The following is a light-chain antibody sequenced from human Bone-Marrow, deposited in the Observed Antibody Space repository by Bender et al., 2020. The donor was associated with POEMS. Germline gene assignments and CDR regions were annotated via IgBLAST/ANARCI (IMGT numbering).Light chain of an antibody. CDR2: DVS. CDR1: SSDVGGYSS. J-gene: IGLJ3*02. Sequence: QSALTQPRSVSGSPGQSVTISCTGTSSDVGGYSSVSWYQRHPGKAPKLVIYDVSQRPSGVPDRFSGSKSGNTASLTISGLQAGDEADYYCCSYAGRSALVFGGGTKLTVL. CDR3: CSYAGRSALV. V-gene: IGLV2-11*01.